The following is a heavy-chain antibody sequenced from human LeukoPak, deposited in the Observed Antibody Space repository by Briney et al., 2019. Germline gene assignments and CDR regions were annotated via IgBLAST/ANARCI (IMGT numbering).Heavy chain of an antibody. D-gene: IGHD2-21*02. V-gene: IGHV3-7*01. CDR3: TSWGDTTAEYFQR. Sequence: GGSLRLSCVVSGFTFNRCWMNWVRQAPGKGLEWVAHINPDGRDTYYVDSVEGRFTISRDNAENSMYLQMNSLRVEDTAVYYCTSWGDTTAEYFQRWGQGTLVTVSS. J-gene: IGHJ1*01. CDR2: INPDGRDT. CDR1: GFTFNRCW.